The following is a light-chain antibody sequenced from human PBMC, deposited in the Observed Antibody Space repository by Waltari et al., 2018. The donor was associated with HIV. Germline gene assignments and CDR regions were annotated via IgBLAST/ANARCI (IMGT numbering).Light chain of an antibody. J-gene: IGKJ1*01. CDR1: RAIDTH. CDR2: GAS. V-gene: IGKV1-8*01. Sequence: TRMTQSLPSVSAATVDTVTITCRAGRAIDTHLAWYQHKPGSSPHLMIYGASHLQKGVPDRLNGSGSGTSFSLTVSCLQSEDFATYLCQQYHDSPRTFGPGTTG. CDR3: QQYHDSPRT.